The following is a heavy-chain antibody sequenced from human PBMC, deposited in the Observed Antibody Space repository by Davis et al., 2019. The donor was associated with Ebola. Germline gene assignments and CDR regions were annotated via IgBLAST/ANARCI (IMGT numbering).Heavy chain of an antibody. CDR3: ARDPHGSGRYFNVGWFDP. CDR2: INSDGSST. Sequence: GESLKISCAASGFTFSSYAMSWVRQAPGKGLVWVSRINSDGSSTSYADSVKGRFTISRDNAKNSLYLQMDSLRAEDTAVYYCARDPHGSGRYFNVGWFDPWGQGTLVIVSS. V-gene: IGHV3-74*01. D-gene: IGHD3-10*01. J-gene: IGHJ5*02. CDR1: GFTFSSYA.